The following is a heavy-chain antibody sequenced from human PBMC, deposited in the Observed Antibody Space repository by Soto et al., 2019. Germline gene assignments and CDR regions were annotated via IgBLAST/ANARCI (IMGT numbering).Heavy chain of an antibody. Sequence: EVQLVESGGGLVQPGGSLRLSCVASGFTFSTYWMTWVRQPPGKGLEWVANIKEDGSEKYYVDSVKGRFTISRDNAKNSLYLQLHSLRAEDTALYYCARDFSLDYWGQGTLVTVSS. J-gene: IGHJ4*02. V-gene: IGHV3-7*03. CDR1: GFTFSTYW. CDR2: IKEDGSEK. CDR3: ARDFSLDY.